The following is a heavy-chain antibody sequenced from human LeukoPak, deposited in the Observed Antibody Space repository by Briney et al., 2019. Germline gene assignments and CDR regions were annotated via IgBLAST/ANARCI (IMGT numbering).Heavy chain of an antibody. J-gene: IGHJ3*02. CDR3: ARPVAGTSFAFDI. Sequence: SVKVSCKASGGTFISYAISWVRQAPGQGLEWMGRIIPIFGTANYAQKSQGRVTITTDESTSTAYMELSSLRSEDTAVYYCARPVAGTSFAFDIWGQGTMVTVSS. V-gene: IGHV1-69*05. CDR2: IIPIFGTA. D-gene: IGHD6-19*01. CDR1: GGTFISYA.